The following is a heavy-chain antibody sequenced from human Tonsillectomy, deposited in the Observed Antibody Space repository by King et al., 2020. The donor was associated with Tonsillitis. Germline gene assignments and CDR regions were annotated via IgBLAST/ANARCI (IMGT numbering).Heavy chain of an antibody. V-gene: IGHV3-43*02. J-gene: IGHJ4*02. Sequence: DVQLVESGGGVVQPGGSLRLSCAASGFTFDDYAMHWVRQPPGKGLEWVSLINGDGDSTYYADSVKGRFTISRDNSKNSLYLQMNSLRTEDTALYYCAIDRSRILLWSSLRNWGQGTLVTVSS. CDR1: GFTFDDYA. D-gene: IGHD5-18*01. CDR3: AIDRSRILLWSSLRN. CDR2: INGDGDST.